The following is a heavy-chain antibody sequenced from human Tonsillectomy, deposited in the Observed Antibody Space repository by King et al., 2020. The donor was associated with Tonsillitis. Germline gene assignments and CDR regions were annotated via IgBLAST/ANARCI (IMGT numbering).Heavy chain of an antibody. Sequence: EVQLVESGGGLVQPGGSLRLSCAASGFTFSSYSMNWVRQAPGKGLEWVSYISSSSSTIYYADSVKGRFTISRDNAKNSLYLQMNSLRDEDTAVYYCARTNWKGDYVPGSWYFDLWGRGTLVTVSS. J-gene: IGHJ2*01. V-gene: IGHV3-48*02. D-gene: IGHD3-16*01. CDR3: ARTNWKGDYVPGSWYFDL. CDR2: ISSSSSTI. CDR1: GFTFSSYS.